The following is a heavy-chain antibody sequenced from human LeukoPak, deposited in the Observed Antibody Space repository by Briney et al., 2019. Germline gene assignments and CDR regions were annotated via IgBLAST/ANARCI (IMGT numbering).Heavy chain of an antibody. D-gene: IGHD5-12*01. V-gene: IGHV3-21*01. J-gene: IGHJ6*03. CDR2: IISSGSYI. Sequence: GGSLRLSCAPSGFTFSSYSMNSVSPAPGKGLERVSSIISSGSYIYYADSVKGRFTISRDNAKNSLYLQMNSLRAEDTAVYYCARVGPIVATDYYYYMDVWGKGTTVTVSS. CDR1: GFTFSSYS. CDR3: ARVGPIVATDYYYYMDV.